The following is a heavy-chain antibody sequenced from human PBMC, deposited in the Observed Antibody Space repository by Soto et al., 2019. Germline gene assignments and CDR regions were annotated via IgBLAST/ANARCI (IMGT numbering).Heavy chain of an antibody. Sequence: EVQLLESGGGLVQPGGSLRLSCAASGFSYAMSWVRQAPGKGLEWVSTISGSGGSGGSTYYADSVKGRFTISRDNSKNTLYLHLNSVRAEDTAVYYCAKDWGAGYNWNHEVGFYFDSCGQGTLVTVSS. CDR1: GFSYA. J-gene: IGHJ4*02. CDR2: ISGSGGSGGST. V-gene: IGHV3-23*01. CDR3: AKDWGAGYNWNHEVGFYFDS. D-gene: IGHD1-20*01.